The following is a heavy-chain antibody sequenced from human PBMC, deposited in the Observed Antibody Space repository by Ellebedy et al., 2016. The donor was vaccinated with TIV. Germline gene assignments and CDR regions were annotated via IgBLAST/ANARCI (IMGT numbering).Heavy chain of an antibody. CDR2: IYSAGST. V-gene: IGHV3-53*01. J-gene: IGHJ4*02. CDR1: GFDVSSNY. CDR3: ARVDLGLAFDH. Sequence: GGSLRLSCAVSGFDVSSNYWSWVRQAPGKGLDWVSIIYSAGSTYYADSVKGRFTISRDSSNNTLHLQMTRLRADDTAVYYCARVDLGLAFDHWGRGALITVSS. D-gene: IGHD3/OR15-3a*01.